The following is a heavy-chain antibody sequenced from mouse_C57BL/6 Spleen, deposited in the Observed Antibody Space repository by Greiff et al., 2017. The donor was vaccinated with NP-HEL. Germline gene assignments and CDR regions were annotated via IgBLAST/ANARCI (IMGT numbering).Heavy chain of an antibody. V-gene: IGHV1-76*01. CDR1: GYTFTDYY. CDR3: ARALGYFDV. Sequence: QVHVKQSGAELVRPGASVKLSCKASGYTFTDYYINWVKQRPGQGLEWIARIYPGSGNTYYNEKFKGKATLTAEKSSSTAYMQLSSLTSEDSAVYFCARALGYFDVWGTGTTVTVSS. D-gene: IGHD3-3*01. CDR2: IYPGSGNT. J-gene: IGHJ1*03.